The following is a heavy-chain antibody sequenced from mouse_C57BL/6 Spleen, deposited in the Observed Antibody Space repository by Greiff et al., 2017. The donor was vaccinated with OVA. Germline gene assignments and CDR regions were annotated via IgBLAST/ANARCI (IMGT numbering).Heavy chain of an antibody. Sequence: EVKLQESGAELVRPGASVKLSCTASGFNIKDDYMHWVKQRPEQGLEWIGWIDPENGDTEYASKFQGKATITADTSSNTAYLQLSSLTSEDTAVYYCTTAVDWYFDVWGTGTTVTVSS. V-gene: IGHV14-4*01. CDR2: IDPENGDT. CDR1: GFNIKDDY. CDR3: TTAVDWYFDV. D-gene: IGHD1-1*01. J-gene: IGHJ1*03.